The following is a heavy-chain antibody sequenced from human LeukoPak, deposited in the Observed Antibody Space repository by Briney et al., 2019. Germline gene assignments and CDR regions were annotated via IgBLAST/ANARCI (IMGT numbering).Heavy chain of an antibody. CDR2: ISGSGGTT. D-gene: IGHD5-18*01. Sequence: GGSLRLSCAASGFTFSSYAMSWVRQAPGKGLDWFPAISGSGGTTYYADSVKGRFTISRDNSKNTLCLQMNSLRAEDTAVYYCAKDRSDADMAYLFDYWGQGTLVTVSS. CDR3: AKDRSDADMAYLFDY. CDR1: GFTFSSYA. V-gene: IGHV3-23*01. J-gene: IGHJ4*02.